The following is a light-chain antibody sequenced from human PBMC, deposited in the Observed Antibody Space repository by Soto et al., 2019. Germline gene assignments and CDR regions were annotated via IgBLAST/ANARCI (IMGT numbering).Light chain of an antibody. J-gene: IGKJ4*01. V-gene: IGKV3-15*01. CDR2: DIS. CDR1: QTVSRN. Sequence: EVVLTQSPGILSLSPGERATLSCRASQTVSRNLAWYQQRPGQAPRLLIYDISNRATGIPARFSGSGSGTEFTLTISSLQSEDFATYYCQQYNSYPLTFGGGTKVDIK. CDR3: QQYNSYPLT.